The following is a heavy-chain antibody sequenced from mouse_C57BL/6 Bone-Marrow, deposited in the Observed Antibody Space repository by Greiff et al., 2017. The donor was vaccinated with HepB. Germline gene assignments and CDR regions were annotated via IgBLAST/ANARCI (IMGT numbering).Heavy chain of an antibody. V-gene: IGHV1-69*01. CDR1: GYTFTSYW. Sequence: QVQLQQPGAELVMPGASVKLSCKASGYTFTSYWMHWVKQRPGQGLEWLGEIDPSDSYTNYTQKFKGKSTLTVDKSSSTAYMQLSSLTSEDSAVYFCERRYYGSPLYAMDYWGQGTSVTVSS. J-gene: IGHJ4*01. D-gene: IGHD1-1*01. CDR3: ERRYYGSPLYAMDY. CDR2: IDPSDSYT.